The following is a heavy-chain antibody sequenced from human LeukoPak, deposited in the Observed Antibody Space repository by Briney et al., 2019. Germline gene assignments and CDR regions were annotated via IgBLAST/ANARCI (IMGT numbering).Heavy chain of an antibody. CDR2: IYYSGST. CDR3: AGGSSSPERTGHDAFDI. D-gene: IGHD1-26*01. Sequence: ETLSLTFTVSGGSISSSSYYWGWIRPPPGKGLEWIGIIYYSGSTYYNPSLKSRVTISVDTSKNQFSLKLSSVTAADTAVYYCAGGSSSPERTGHDAFDIWGQGTMVTVSS. J-gene: IGHJ3*02. V-gene: IGHV4-39*07. CDR1: GGSISSSSYY.